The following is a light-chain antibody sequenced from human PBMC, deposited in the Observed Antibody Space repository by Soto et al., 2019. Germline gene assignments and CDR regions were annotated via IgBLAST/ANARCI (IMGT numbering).Light chain of an antibody. CDR1: NLEFKS. CDR3: QVWDSDSDHVV. V-gene: IGLV3-21*02. J-gene: IGLJ2*01. Sequence: SSELTQPPSVSVAPGQTASISCGGSNLEFKSVHWYPQRPRQAPVLVVLDDRDRPTRTPGRLSGASSCNTATLTISRVEAGDDSDFYCQVWDSDSDHVVFGGGTQLTVL. CDR2: DDR.